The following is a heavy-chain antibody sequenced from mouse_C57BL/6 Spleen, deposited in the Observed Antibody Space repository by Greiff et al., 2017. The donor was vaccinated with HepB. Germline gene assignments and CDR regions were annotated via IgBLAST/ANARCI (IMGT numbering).Heavy chain of an antibody. Sequence: VQLQQSGAELAKPGASVKLSCKASGYTFTSYWMHLVKQRPGQGLEWIGTINPSRGYTKYNQKFKDKATLTADKSSSTAYMQLSSLTDEDSTVYYCARNYGSSTWFAYWGEGTLGTVSA. D-gene: IGHD1-1*01. CDR2: INPSRGYT. V-gene: IGHV1-7*01. CDR1: GYTFTSYW. J-gene: IGHJ3*01. CDR3: ARNYGSSTWFAY.